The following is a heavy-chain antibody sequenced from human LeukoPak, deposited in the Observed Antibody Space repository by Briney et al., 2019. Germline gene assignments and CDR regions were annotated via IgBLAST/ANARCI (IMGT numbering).Heavy chain of an antibody. D-gene: IGHD6-19*01. J-gene: IGHJ5*02. V-gene: IGHV1-2*04. CDR1: GYTFTCYY. CDR2: INPNGGGT. Sequence: ASVKVSCKASGYTFTCYYMHWVRQAPGQGLEWMGWINPNGGGTNYAQKFQGWVTMTRDTSISTAYMELSRLRSDDTAVYYCARGAHAVAGKGWFDPWGQGTLVTVSS. CDR3: ARGAHAVAGKGWFDP.